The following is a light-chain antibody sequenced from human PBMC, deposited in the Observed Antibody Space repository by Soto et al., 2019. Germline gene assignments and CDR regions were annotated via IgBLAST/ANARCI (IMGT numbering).Light chain of an antibody. Sequence: IQMSQTNSTLSVSVGDRVTITCRASESINGWLAWYQQKPGRAPRILIYDASKLEPGVPARLSGSGSGAEYTLTISSLQPEDFATYYCQHYGSYPLTFGGGTKVDVK. J-gene: IGKJ4*01. V-gene: IGKV1-5*01. CDR1: ESINGW. CDR2: DAS. CDR3: QHYGSYPLT.